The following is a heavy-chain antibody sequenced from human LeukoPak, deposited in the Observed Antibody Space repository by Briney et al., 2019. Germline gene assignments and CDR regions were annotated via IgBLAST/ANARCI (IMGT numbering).Heavy chain of an antibody. CDR3: TRDRHGMDV. Sequence: GGSLRLSCAASEFTFSSYDMHWVRQPTGKGLEWVSAIGVAGDTFYAGSVKGRFTISRENAKNALFLQMNSLRAGDTAVYYCTRDRHGMDVWGQGTTVTVSS. CDR1: EFTFSSYD. J-gene: IGHJ6*02. CDR2: IGVAGDT. V-gene: IGHV3-13*01.